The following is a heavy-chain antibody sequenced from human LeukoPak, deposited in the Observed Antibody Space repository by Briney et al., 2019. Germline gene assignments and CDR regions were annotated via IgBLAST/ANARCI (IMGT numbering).Heavy chain of an antibody. V-gene: IGHV4-39*07. CDR1: GGSISRSSYY. CDR2: IYYSGST. CDR3: ARHRYWSLGGPRHFDY. D-gene: IGHD2-8*02. J-gene: IGHJ4*02. Sequence: SETLSLTCTVSGGSISRSSYYWGWIRQPPGKGLEWIGSIYYSGSTYYNPSLKSRVTISVDTSKNQFSLKLSSVTAADTAVYYCARHRYWSLGGPRHFDYWGQGTLVTVSS.